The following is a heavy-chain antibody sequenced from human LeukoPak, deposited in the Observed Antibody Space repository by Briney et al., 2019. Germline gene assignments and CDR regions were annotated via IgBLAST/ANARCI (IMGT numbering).Heavy chain of an antibody. D-gene: IGHD3-22*01. V-gene: IGHV4-34*12. J-gene: IGHJ4*02. CDR2: IIDTGST. CDR1: GGSFSGYY. CDR3: ARMLNYYDSSGYPYYFDY. Sequence: SETLSLTCAVYGGSFSGYYWTWIRQPPGKGLEWIGEIIDTGSTKYNPSLKSRVTISVDTSKNQFSLKLSSVTAADTAVYYCARMLNYYDSSGYPYYFDYWGQGTLVTVSS.